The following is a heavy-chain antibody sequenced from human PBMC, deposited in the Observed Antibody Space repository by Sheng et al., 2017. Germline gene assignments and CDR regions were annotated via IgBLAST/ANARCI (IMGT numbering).Heavy chain of an antibody. CDR2: IKQDGSDK. Sequence: EVQVVESGGGLVQPGGSLRLSCAASGFTFSNYWMSWVRQAPGKGLEWVANIKQDGSDKYYLDSVKGRFTISRDNAKNSLYLQMNSLRAEDTAVYYCARGGPIEFGTGFYISYYWGPGTLVTVSS. J-gene: IGHJ4*02. V-gene: IGHV3-7*01. D-gene: IGHD6-19*01. CDR3: ARGGPIEFGTGFYISYY. CDR1: GFTFSNYW.